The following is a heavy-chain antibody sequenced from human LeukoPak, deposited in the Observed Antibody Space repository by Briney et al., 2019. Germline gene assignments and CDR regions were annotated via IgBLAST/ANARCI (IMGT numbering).Heavy chain of an antibody. Sequence: SETLSLTCTVSSGSISTSNYYWGWVRQPPGKALEWIGNIFYSGSTYYSPSLKSRVTMSVDTSKNQFSLNVSSVTAADTAVYYCARDQALGYGWPTVLAIDIWGQGTMVTVSS. CDR1: SGSISTSNYY. CDR2: IFYSGST. CDR3: ARDQALGYGWPTVLAIDI. V-gene: IGHV4-39*07. D-gene: IGHD6-19*01. J-gene: IGHJ3*02.